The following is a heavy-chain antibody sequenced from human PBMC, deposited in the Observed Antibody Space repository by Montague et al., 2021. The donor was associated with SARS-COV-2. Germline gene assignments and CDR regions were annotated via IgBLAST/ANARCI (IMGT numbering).Heavy chain of an antibody. CDR1: GGSLSGYY. J-gene: IGHJ6*02. D-gene: IGHD1-20*01. V-gene: IGHV4-34*01. Sequence: SETLSLTCAVYGGSLSGYYWSWIRQPPGKVLEWIGEINHSGSTNYNPSLKSRVTISLDTSKNQFSLKLSSVTAADTAVHYCARGRRRYNWRDETSYYYGMDVWGQGTTVTVSS. CDR2: INHSGST. CDR3: ARGRRRYNWRDETSYYYGMDV.